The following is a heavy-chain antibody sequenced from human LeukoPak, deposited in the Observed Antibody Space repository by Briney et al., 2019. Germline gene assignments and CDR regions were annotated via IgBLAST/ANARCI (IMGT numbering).Heavy chain of an antibody. V-gene: IGHV3-23*01. D-gene: IGHD3-9*01. CDR3: AKGRGHVLRYFDWLLDY. CDR2: ISGSGGGT. J-gene: IGHJ4*02. CDR1: GFTFSGYA. Sequence: AGGSLRLSCAASGFTFSGYAMCWVRQAPGKGLVWVSAISGSGGGTYYADSVKGRFTISRDNSKNTLYLQMNSLRAEDTAVYYCAKGRGHVLRYFDWLLDYWGQGTMVTVSS.